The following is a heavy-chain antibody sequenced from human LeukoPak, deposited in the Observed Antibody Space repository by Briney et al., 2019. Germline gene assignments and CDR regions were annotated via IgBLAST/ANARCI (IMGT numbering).Heavy chain of an antibody. Sequence: AGGSLRFSCAASGFTFSSYAMSWVRQAPGKGLEWVSAISGSGGSTYYADSVKGRFTISGDNSKNTLYLQMNSLRAEDTAVYYCAKDGYYGDYLFDYWGQGTLVTVSS. CDR2: ISGSGGST. D-gene: IGHD4-17*01. CDR3: AKDGYYGDYLFDY. V-gene: IGHV3-23*01. J-gene: IGHJ4*02. CDR1: GFTFSSYA.